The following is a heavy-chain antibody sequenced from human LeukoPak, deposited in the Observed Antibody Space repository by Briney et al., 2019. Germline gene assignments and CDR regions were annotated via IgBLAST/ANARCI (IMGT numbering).Heavy chain of an antibody. J-gene: IGHJ4*02. CDR3: AIPTKEVYGDYVGDY. Sequence: GGSLRLSCAASGFTFSSYGIHWVRQAPGKGLEWVAFIRYDGTNKYYADSVKGRFTISRDNSKNTLYLQMNSLRAEDTAVYYCAIPTKEVYGDYVGDYWGQGTLVTVSS. V-gene: IGHV3-30*02. CDR1: GFTFSSYG. D-gene: IGHD4-17*01. CDR2: IRYDGTNK.